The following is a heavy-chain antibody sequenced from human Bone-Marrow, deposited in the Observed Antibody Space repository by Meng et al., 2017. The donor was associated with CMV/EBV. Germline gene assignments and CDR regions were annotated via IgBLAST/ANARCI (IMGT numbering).Heavy chain of an antibody. D-gene: IGHD3-22*01. CDR2: IYYSGST. J-gene: IGHJ4*02. CDR3: ARDALYYDSSGPD. V-gene: IGHV4-31*03. Sequence: SETLSLTCTVSGGSISSGGYYWSWIRQHPGKGLEWIGYIYYSGSTYYNPSLKSRVTISVDTSKNQFSLKLSAVTAADTAVYDSARDALYYDSSGPDWGQGTLVTVSS. CDR1: GGSISSGGYY.